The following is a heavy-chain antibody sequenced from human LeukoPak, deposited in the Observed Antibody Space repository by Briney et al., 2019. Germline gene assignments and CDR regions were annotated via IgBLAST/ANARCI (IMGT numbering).Heavy chain of an antibody. J-gene: IGHJ4*02. CDR2: FIPIFGTA. Sequence: GDSVKVSCKASGGTFSRYAISWVRQAPGQGLEWMGGFIPIFGTANYAQKFQGRVTITADESTSTAYMEQSSLRSEDTAVYYCARVRATYYYDSSGYYYFDYWGQGTLVTVSS. CDR3: ARVRATYYYDSSGYYYFDY. V-gene: IGHV1-69*13. D-gene: IGHD3-22*01. CDR1: GGTFSRYA.